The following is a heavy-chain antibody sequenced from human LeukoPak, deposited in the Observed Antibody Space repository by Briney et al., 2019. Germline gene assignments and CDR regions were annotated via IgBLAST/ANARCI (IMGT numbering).Heavy chain of an antibody. V-gene: IGHV4-4*07. Sequence: SETLSLTCTVSGGSISSYYWSWIRQPAGKGLEWIGRIYTSGATNYNTSLQSRVTMSLDTSKSQLSLKLSSVTAADTAVYFCAREGNNWYRALDYWGQGSLVTVSS. J-gene: IGHJ4*02. CDR1: GGSISSYY. D-gene: IGHD6-13*01. CDR3: AREGNNWYRALDY. CDR2: IYTSGAT.